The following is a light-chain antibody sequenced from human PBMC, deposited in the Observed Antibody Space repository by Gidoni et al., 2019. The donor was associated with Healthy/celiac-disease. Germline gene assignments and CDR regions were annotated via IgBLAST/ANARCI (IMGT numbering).Light chain of an antibody. CDR2: DVS. V-gene: IGLV2-11*01. CDR1: SSDVGGYNY. J-gene: IGLJ1*01. Sequence: SALTRPHPVSGSPGRSVTISSTGTSSDVGGYNYVSWYQQHPGKAPKLMIYDVSKRPSGVPDRFSGSKSGNTASLTISGLQAEDEADYYCCSYAGSYTYVFGTGTKVTVL. CDR3: CSYAGSYTYV.